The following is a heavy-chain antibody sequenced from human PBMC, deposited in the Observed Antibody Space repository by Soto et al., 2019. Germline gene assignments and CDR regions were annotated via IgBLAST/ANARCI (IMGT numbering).Heavy chain of an antibody. V-gene: IGHV1-2*02. CDR3: ARPPGYISDWYYFDL. J-gene: IGHJ4*02. CDR1: GYSFIDYY. Sequence: QVQLVQSGAEVKKPGASVKVSCEASGYSFIDYYMHWVRQAPGQGFEWMGRISPKSGGTNYAQKFQGMVTMTWDTSLNTAYMELSSLMSEDTAVYYCARPPGYISDWYYFDLWGQGTLVTVSS. D-gene: IGHD6-19*01. CDR2: ISPKSGGT.